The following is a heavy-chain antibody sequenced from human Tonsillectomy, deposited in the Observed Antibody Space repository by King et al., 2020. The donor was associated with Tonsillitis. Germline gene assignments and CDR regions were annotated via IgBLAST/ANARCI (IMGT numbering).Heavy chain of an antibody. CDR3: AKDFVTTSRVIIDAFDI. Sequence: DVQLVESGGGVVQPGGSLRLSCAASGFIFEDYAMHWVRQVPGKGLEWVSLITGNSRTTSYADFVRGRFTVSRDDSKNSLFLQMHDLRTDDTALYYCAKDFVTTSRVIIDAFDIWGQGTMVTVSS. CDR1: GFIFEDYA. D-gene: IGHD3-3*01. J-gene: IGHJ3*02. V-gene: IGHV3-43*02. CDR2: ITGNSRTT.